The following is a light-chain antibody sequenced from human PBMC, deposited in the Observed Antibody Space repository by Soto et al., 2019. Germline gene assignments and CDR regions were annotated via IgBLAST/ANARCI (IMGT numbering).Light chain of an antibody. CDR1: SGDVGSYDL. CDR3: CSYAGSSTVI. CDR2: EVT. J-gene: IGLJ2*01. Sequence: QSALTQPASVSGSPGQSITISCTGTSGDVGSYDLVSWYQQPPGKAPKLRIYEVTKRPSGVSDRFSGSKSGNTASLTISGLQAEDEANYYCCSYAGSSTVIFGGGTKVTVL. V-gene: IGLV2-23*02.